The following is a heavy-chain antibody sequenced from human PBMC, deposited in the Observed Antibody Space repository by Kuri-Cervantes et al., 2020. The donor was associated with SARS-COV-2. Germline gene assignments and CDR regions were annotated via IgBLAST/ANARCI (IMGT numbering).Heavy chain of an antibody. CDR3: AKGPGYGWELLPLDY. CDR2: ISGSGGST. J-gene: IGHJ4*02. V-gene: IGHV3-23*01. CDR1: RYTFSSYT. Sequence: LSVTCAAPRYTFSSYTMSGVRQAPGKGLSWVSAISGSGGSTYYADSVKGRFTISRDNSKNTLYLQMKSRRAEEAAVYYCAKGPGYGWELLPLDYWGQGTLVTVSS. D-gene: IGHD1-26*01.